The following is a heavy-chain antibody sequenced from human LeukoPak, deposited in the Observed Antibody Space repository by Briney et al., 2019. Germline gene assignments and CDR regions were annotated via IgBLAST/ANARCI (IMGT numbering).Heavy chain of an antibody. CDR3: APSDFDYGDYSAD. D-gene: IGHD4-17*01. V-gene: IGHV1-69*04. Sequence: SVKVSCKASGGTFSSYAISWVRQAPGQGLEWMGRIIPILGIANYAQKFQGRVTITADKSTSTAYMELSSLRSEDTAVYYCAPSDFDYGDYSADWGQGTLVTVSS. J-gene: IGHJ4*02. CDR1: GGTFSSYA. CDR2: IIPILGIA.